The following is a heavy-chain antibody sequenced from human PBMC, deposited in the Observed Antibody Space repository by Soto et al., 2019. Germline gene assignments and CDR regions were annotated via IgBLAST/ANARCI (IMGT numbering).Heavy chain of an antibody. CDR3: ARDRYYDSSGVFDY. Sequence: SETLSLTCTVSGGSISSYYWSWIRQPPGKGLEWIGYIYYSGSTNYNPSLKSRVTISVDTSKNQFSLKLSSVTAADTAVYYCARDRYYDSSGVFDYWGQGTLVT. CDR1: GGSISSYY. V-gene: IGHV4-59*01. D-gene: IGHD3-22*01. J-gene: IGHJ4*02. CDR2: IYYSGST.